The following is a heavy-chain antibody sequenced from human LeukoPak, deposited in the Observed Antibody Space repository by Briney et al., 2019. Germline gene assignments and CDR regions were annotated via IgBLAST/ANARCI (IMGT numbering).Heavy chain of an antibody. CDR2: ISSSSSYT. CDR3: ARLSSSSNWFDP. D-gene: IGHD6-6*01. CDR1: GFTFSDYY. V-gene: IGHV3-11*06. Sequence: GGSLRLSCAASGFTFSDYYMSWIRQAPGKGLEWVSYISSSSSYTNYADSVKGRFTISRDNAENSLYLQMNSLRAEDTAVYYRARLSSSSNWFDPWGQGTLVTVSS. J-gene: IGHJ5*02.